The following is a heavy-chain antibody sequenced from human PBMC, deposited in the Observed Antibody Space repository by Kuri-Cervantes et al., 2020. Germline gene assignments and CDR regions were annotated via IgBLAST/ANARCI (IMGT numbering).Heavy chain of an antibody. V-gene: IGHV3-23*01. Sequence: GESLKISCAASGDTRSNYAMSWVRQAPGKGLEWVSAISGSGGSTYYADSVKGRFTISRDTSKNTLYLQMNSLRAEDTAVYYCARDTVPAAISYYMDVWGKGTTVTVSS. CDR1: GDTRSNYA. J-gene: IGHJ6*03. CDR3: ARDTVPAAISYYMDV. D-gene: IGHD2-2*02. CDR2: ISGSGGST.